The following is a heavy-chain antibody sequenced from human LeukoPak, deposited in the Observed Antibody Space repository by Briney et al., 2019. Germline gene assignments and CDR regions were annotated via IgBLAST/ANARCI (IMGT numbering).Heavy chain of an antibody. CDR3: ARVEDGSSWYPPDY. J-gene: IGHJ4*02. CDR1: GYTFTSYG. V-gene: IGHV1-18*01. Sequence: AASLKVSCKASGYTFTSYGISWVRQAPGQGLEWMGWISAYNGNTNYAQKLQGRVTMTTDTSTSTAYMELRSLRSDDTAVCYCARVEDGSSWYPPDYWGQGTLVTVSS. D-gene: IGHD6-13*01. CDR2: ISAYNGNT.